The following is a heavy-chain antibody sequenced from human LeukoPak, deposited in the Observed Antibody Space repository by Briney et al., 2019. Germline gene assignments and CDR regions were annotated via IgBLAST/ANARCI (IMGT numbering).Heavy chain of an antibody. D-gene: IGHD1-26*01. Sequence: PSETLSLTCTVSGGSISSSSYYWGWIRQPPGKGLEWIGSIYYRGSTYYNPSLKSRVTISVDTSKNQFSLKLSSVTAADTAVYYCARGNSGVYKDAFDIWGQGTMVTVSS. J-gene: IGHJ3*02. CDR3: ARGNSGVYKDAFDI. V-gene: IGHV4-39*07. CDR2: IYYRGST. CDR1: GGSISSSSYY.